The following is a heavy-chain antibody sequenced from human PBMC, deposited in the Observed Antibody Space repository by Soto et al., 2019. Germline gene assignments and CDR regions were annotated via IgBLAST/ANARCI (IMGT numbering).Heavy chain of an antibody. CDR2: IYHSGSN. J-gene: IGHJ4*02. V-gene: IGHV4-38-2*01. Sequence: PSETLSLTCAVSGYSISSGYYWGWIRQPPGKGLEWIGSIYHSGSNYYNPSLKSRVTISVVTSKNQFSIKLSSVTAADSAVYYCARVAAVAGIDYGGQGTMVTVSS. CDR3: ARVAAVAGIDY. D-gene: IGHD6-19*01. CDR1: GYSISSGYY.